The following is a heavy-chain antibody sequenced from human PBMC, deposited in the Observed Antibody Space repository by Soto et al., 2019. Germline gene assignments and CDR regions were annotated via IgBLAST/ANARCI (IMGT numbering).Heavy chain of an antibody. V-gene: IGHV3-7*01. CDR1: GFTSSNHW. CDR2: IKPDGSAK. D-gene: IGHD3-3*01. Sequence: GGSLRLSCAASGFTSSNHWMNWVRQAPGKGLEWVANIKPDGSAKNYADSVRGRFTISRDNAKNSVNLQMDSLRVEDTALYYFLASGTASSWGQGAPVTVSS. CDR3: LASGTASS. J-gene: IGHJ5*02.